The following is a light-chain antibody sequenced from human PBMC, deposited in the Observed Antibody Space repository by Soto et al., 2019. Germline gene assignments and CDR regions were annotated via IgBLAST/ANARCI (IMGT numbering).Light chain of an antibody. Sequence: QPVLTQSPSASASLGASVKLTCTLSRGHSSNAIAWHQQQPEKGPRHLMKLNSDGSHSKGDGIPDRFSGSSSGAERYLTISSLQSEDEADYYCQTWDTGIVIFGGGTKLTVL. J-gene: IGLJ2*01. CDR1: RGHSSNA. CDR3: QTWDTGIVI. V-gene: IGLV4-69*01. CDR2: LNSDGSH.